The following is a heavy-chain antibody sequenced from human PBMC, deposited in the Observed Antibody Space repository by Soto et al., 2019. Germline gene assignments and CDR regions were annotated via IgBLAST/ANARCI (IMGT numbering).Heavy chain of an antibody. V-gene: IGHV3-15*07. CDR2: IKSKKDGETT. CDR1: GFTFSNVW. Sequence: GGSLRLSCAASGFTFSNVWMNWVRQAPGKGLEWVGRIKSKKDGETTDYAAPVEGRFTVSRDDSKNSFYLYMSSLRSEDTAVYYCAFELGVSGSNRILLDYWGEGTLVTVSS. D-gene: IGHD3-10*01. J-gene: IGHJ4*02. CDR3: AFELGVSGSNRILLDY.